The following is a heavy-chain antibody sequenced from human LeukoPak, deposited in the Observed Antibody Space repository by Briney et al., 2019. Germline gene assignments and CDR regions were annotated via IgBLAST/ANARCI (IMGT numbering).Heavy chain of an antibody. J-gene: IGHJ6*02. CDR3: ARDQAARTTHSSGMDV. V-gene: IGHV1-46*01. CDR1: GYTFTSFY. D-gene: IGHD1/OR15-1a*01. CDR2: INPAGGTT. Sequence: ASVKVSCKASGYTFTSFYMHWVRQAPGQGLEWMGVINPAGGTTRYAPDFQGRLTMTRDTSTNTFYMELSSLRSVDTAVYYCARDQAARTTHSSGMDVWGQGTTVTVSS.